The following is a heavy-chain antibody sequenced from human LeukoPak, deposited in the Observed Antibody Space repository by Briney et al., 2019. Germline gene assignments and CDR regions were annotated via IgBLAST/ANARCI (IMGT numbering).Heavy chain of an antibody. CDR1: GFTFSSYS. CDR3: ARDPDTKPIKIKRHYMDV. CDR2: ISSSSSYI. D-gene: IGHD2-8*01. J-gene: IGHJ6*03. V-gene: IGHV3-21*01. Sequence: PGGSLRLSCAASGFTFSSYSMNWVRQAPGKGLEWVSSISSSSSYIYYADSVKGRFTISRDNAKNSLYLQMNSLRAEDTTVYYCARDPDTKPIKIKRHYMDVWGKGTTVTVSS.